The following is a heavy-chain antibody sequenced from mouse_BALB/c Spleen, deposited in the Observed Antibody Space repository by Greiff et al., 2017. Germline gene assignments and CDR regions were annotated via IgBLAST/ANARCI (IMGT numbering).Heavy chain of an antibody. D-gene: IGHD1-1*01. Sequence: QVQLQQSGAELVRPGTSVKVSCKASGYAFTNYLIEWVKQRPGQGLEWIGVINPGSGGTNYNEKFKGKATLTADKSSSTAYMQLSSLTSDDSAVYFCANIYYYGRNAMDYWGQGTSVTVSS. CDR2: INPGSGGT. CDR3: ANIYYYGRNAMDY. CDR1: GYAFTNYL. V-gene: IGHV1-54*01. J-gene: IGHJ4*01.